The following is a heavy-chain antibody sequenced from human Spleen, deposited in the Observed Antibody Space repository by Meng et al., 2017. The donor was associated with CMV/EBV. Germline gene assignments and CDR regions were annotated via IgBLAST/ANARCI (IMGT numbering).Heavy chain of an antibody. CDR2: IYHDGRT. J-gene: IGHJ5*02. CDR3: ARHDWFDP. CDR1: GFTVSHDY. Sequence: VLLVESGGDFVQPGGSVRLSCAVSGFTVSHDYMSWVRQAPGKGLEWVSVIYHDGRTYYADSVKGRFTMSRDNSKNTVHLQMNSLRVEDTAVYYCARHDWFDPWGQGTLVTVSS. V-gene: IGHV3-66*04.